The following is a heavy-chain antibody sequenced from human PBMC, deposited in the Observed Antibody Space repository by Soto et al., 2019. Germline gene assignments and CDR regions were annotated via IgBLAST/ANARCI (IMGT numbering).Heavy chain of an antibody. CDR1: GFSFSSYW. V-gene: IGHV3-74*01. J-gene: IGHJ5*02. D-gene: IGHD6-13*01. Sequence: EVQLVESGGGLVQPGGSLRLSCAVSGFSFSSYWMHWVRQAPGKGLEWVSRINSDGSRTYYADSVKGRFTISRDNAKNTLYLPMNSLRAEDTAVYYCARVRVGSYNWFDPWGQGTLVTVSS. CDR3: ARVRVGSYNWFDP. CDR2: INSDGSRT.